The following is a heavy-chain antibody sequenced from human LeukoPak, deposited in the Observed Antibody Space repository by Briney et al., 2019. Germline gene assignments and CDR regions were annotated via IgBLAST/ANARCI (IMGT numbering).Heavy chain of an antibody. CDR1: GGSISSSSYY. Sequence: SETLSPTCTVSGGSISSSSYYWGWIRQPPGKGLEWIGSIYYSGSTYYNPSLKSRVTISVDTSKNQFSLKLSSVTAADTAVYYCARHVGPIAARPPGWFDPWGQGTLVTVSS. D-gene: IGHD6-6*01. CDR3: ARHVGPIAARPPGWFDP. J-gene: IGHJ5*02. CDR2: IYYSGST. V-gene: IGHV4-39*01.